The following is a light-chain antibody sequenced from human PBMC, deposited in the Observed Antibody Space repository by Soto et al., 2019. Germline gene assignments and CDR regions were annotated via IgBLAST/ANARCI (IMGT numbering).Light chain of an antibody. Sequence: QSVLTQPPSVSGAPGPRVSISCTGSPSNNGAGYDVHWYQHLPGTAPKVLIFANIIRPSGVPDRFSGSKSGTSASLAITGLQAEDEADYYCQSYDSSLSGWLFGGGTQLTVL. CDR3: QSYDSSLSGWL. J-gene: IGLJ3*02. V-gene: IGLV1-40*01. CDR2: ANI. CDR1: PSNNGAGYD.